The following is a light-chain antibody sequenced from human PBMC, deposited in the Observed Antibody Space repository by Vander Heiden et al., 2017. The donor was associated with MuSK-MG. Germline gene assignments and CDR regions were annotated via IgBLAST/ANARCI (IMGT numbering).Light chain of an antibody. CDR3: QAWDSSTAKG. CDR2: QDS. V-gene: IGLV3-1*01. CDR1: KLGDKY. Sequence: SYELTQPPSVSVSPGQTASITCSGDKLGDKYACWYQQKPGQSPVRVIYQDSKRPSGIPERVSGSNSGNTATLTISGTQAMDEADYYCQAWDSSTAKGFGTGTKVTV. J-gene: IGLJ1*01.